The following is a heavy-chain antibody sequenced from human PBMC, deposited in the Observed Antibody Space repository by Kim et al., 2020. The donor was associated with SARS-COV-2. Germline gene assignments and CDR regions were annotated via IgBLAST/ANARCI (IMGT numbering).Heavy chain of an antibody. D-gene: IGHD3-10*01. V-gene: IGHV4-31*03. J-gene: IGHJ6*02. Sequence: SETLSLTCTVSGGSISSGGYYWSWIRQHPGKGLEWIGYIYYSGSTYYNPSLKSRVTISVDTSKNQFSLKLSSVTAADTAVYYCASWLHPEREFHGMDVWGQGTTVTVSS. CDR2: IYYSGST. CDR3: ASWLHPEREFHGMDV. CDR1: GGSISSGGYY.